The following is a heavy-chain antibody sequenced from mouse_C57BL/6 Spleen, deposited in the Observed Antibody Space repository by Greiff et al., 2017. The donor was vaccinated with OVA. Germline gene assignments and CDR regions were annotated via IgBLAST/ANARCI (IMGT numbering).Heavy chain of an antibody. CDR2: INPGSGGT. V-gene: IGHV1-54*01. CDR1: GYAFTNYL. Sequence: QVQLQQSGAELVRPGTSVKVSCKASGYAFTNYLIEWVKQRPGQGLEWIGVINPGSGGTNYNEKFKGKATLTADKSSSTAYMQLSSLTSEDSAVYFCGMDGLFAYWGQGTLVTVSA. CDR3: GMDGLFAY. J-gene: IGHJ3*01.